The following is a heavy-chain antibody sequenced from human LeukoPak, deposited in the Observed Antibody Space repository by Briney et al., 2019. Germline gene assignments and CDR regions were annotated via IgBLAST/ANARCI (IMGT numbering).Heavy chain of an antibody. CDR3: ARVPVGVAVANLSWYFDL. CDR2: FYYSGST. D-gene: IGHD6-19*01. V-gene: IGHV4-59*01. J-gene: IGHJ2*01. CDR1: GGSIRSYY. Sequence: SETLSLTCRVSGGSIRSYYWSWIRQPPGKGLEWIGYFYYSGSTNYNPSLKSRVTTSLDTSKNQSSLKLSSVTAADRAVYFCARVPVGVAVANLSWYFDLWGGGTLVSVS.